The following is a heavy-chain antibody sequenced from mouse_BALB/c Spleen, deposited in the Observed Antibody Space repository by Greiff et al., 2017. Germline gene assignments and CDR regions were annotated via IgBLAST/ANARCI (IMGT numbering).Heavy chain of an antibody. CDR1: GFSLTSYG. Sequence: VQRVESGPGLVQPSQSLSITCTVSGFSLTSYGVHWVRQSPGKGLEWLGVIWSGGSTDYNAAFISRLSISKDNSKSQVFFKMNSLQANDTAIYYCARNWDGLYAMDYWGQGTSVTVSS. CDR3: ARNWDGLYAMDY. J-gene: IGHJ4*01. D-gene: IGHD2-3*01. V-gene: IGHV2-2*02. CDR2: IWSGGST.